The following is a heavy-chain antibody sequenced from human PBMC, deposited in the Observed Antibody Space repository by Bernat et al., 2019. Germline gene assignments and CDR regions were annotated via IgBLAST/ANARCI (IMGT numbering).Heavy chain of an antibody. CDR3: ARGRPDFWSGYSDY. CDR2: INAGNGNT. D-gene: IGHD3-3*01. Sequence: QVQLVQSGAEVKKPGASVKVSCKASGYTFTSYAMHWVRQAPGQRLEWMGWINAGNGNTKYSQKFQGRVTITRDTSASTAYMELSSLRSEDTAVYYCARGRPDFWSGYSDYWGQGTLVTVSS. CDR1: GYTFTSYA. J-gene: IGHJ4*02. V-gene: IGHV1-3*01.